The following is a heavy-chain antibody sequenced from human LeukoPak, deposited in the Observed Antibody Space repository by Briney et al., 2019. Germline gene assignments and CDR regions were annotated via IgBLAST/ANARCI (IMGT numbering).Heavy chain of an antibody. J-gene: IGHJ4*02. CDR3: ARGDYGDFRVFYTLFDY. D-gene: IGHD4-17*01. CDR1: GYTFTNYW. Sequence: GESLKISCKGSGYTFTNYWIGWVRQMPGKGLEWMGIMYPGDSDTRDSPSFQGQGTISDDKSLSTAYLQWSSLKASDTAMYYCARGDYGDFRVFYTLFDYWGQGTLVTVSS. CDR2: MYPGDSDT. V-gene: IGHV5-51*01.